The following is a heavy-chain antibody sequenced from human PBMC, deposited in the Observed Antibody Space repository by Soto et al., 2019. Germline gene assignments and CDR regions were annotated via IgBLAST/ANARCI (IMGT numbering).Heavy chain of an antibody. CDR1: GVTFSSYG. D-gene: IGHD3-3*01. CDR3: AKDQTVRELRFLEWLINYYFDY. J-gene: IGHJ4*02. V-gene: IGHV3-30*18. CDR2: ISYDGSNK. Sequence: QSGGSLRLSCAASGVTFSSYGMHWVRQAPGKGLEWVAVISYDGSNKYYADSVKGRFTISRDNSKNTLYLQMNSLRAEDTAVYYCAKDQTVRELRFLEWLINYYFDYWGQGTLVTGSS.